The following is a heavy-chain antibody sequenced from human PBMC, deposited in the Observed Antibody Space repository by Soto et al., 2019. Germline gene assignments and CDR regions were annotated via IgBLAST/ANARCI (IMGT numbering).Heavy chain of an antibody. CDR1: GYTFTSYY. CDR3: ERGDTDYWYFDL. J-gene: IGHJ2*01. Sequence: ASVKVSCKASGYTFTSYYMHWVRQAPGQGLEWMGIINPSGGSTSYAQKFQGRVTMTRDTSTSTVYMELSSLRSEDTAAYYCERGDTDYWYFDLWGRGTLVTVSS. CDR2: INPSGGST. V-gene: IGHV1-46*01.